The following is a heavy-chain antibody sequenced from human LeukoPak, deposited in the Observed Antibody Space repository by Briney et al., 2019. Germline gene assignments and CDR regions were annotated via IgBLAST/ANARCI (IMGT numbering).Heavy chain of an antibody. CDR1: GGSISSYY. D-gene: IGHD1-26*01. V-gene: IGHV4-39*01. J-gene: IGHJ5*02. Sequence: SETLSLTCTVSGGSISSYYWGWIRQPPGKGLEWIGSIYYSGSTYYNPSLKSRVTISVDTSKNQFSLKLSSVTAADTAVYYCARMYSGSYYVGNWFDPWGQGTLVTVSS. CDR3: ARMYSGSYYVGNWFDP. CDR2: IYYSGST.